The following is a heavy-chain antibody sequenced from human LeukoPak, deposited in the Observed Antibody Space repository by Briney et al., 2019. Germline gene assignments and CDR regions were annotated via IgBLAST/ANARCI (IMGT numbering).Heavy chain of an antibody. J-gene: IGHJ3*02. D-gene: IGHD5-18*01. CDR1: GFTFSSYG. CDR2: ISYDGSNK. Sequence: GGSLRLSCAASGFTFSSYGMHWVRQAPGKGLEWVAVISYDGSNKYYADSVKGRFTISRDNAKNTLYLQMNSLRAEDTAVYYCARDTAHAFDIWGQGTMVTVSS. V-gene: IGHV3-30*03. CDR3: ARDTAHAFDI.